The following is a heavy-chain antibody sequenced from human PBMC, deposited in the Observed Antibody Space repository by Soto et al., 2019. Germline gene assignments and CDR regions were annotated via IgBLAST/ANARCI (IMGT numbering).Heavy chain of an antibody. J-gene: IGHJ4*02. CDR2: ISGSGGST. CDR1: GFTFSSYA. CDR3: AKAHSGYVWGRYYFDY. D-gene: IGHD5-12*01. Sequence: EVQLLESGGGLVQPGGSLRLSCAASGFTFSSYAMSWVRQAPGKGLEWVSGISGSGGSTYYADSVKGRFTISRDNSKNTLYLQRNSLRAEDTAVYYCAKAHSGYVWGRYYFDYWGQGTLVTVSS. V-gene: IGHV3-23*01.